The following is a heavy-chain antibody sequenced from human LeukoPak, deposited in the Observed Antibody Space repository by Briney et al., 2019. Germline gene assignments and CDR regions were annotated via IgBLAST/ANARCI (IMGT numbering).Heavy chain of an antibody. CDR2: IKYDGSEK. D-gene: IGHD6-13*01. V-gene: IGHV3-7*04. Sequence: GGSLRLSCAASGFTFSSYWMNWVRQAPGKGLEWVANIKYDGSEKYYVDSVKGRFTISRDNAKSSLYLQMNSLRAEDTAVYYCARDIEGPGIAFDLWGQGTMLTVSS. CDR3: ARDIEGPGIAFDL. CDR1: GFTFSSYW. J-gene: IGHJ3*01.